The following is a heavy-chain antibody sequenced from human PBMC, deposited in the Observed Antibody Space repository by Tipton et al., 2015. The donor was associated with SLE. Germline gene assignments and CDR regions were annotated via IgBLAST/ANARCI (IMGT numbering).Heavy chain of an antibody. J-gene: IGHJ4*02. CDR2: FDPKDGER. Sequence: QSGAEVKKPGASVKVSCNVSGFTLTEFAMHWVRQAPGKGLEWMGRFDPKDGERVYAQKFQGRVTMTEDTSTDTAHMELSSLRSEDAAVYYCATDLSTTGYFHHWGQGTLVTVSS. V-gene: IGHV1-24*01. D-gene: IGHD1-1*01. CDR3: ATDLSTTGYFHH. CDR1: GFTLTEFA.